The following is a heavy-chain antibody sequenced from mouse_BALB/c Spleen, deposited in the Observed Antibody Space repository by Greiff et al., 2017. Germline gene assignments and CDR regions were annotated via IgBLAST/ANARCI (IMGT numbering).Heavy chain of an antibody. CDR2: IYPGNSDT. D-gene: IGHD1-1*01. CDR3: TRHYYGSSYGYYAMDY. Sequence: EVQLVESGTVLARPGASVKMSCKASGYTFTSYWMHWVKQRPGQGLEWIGAIYPGNSDTSYNQKFKGKAKLTAVTSTSTAYMELSSLTNEDSAVYYCTRHYYGSSYGYYAMDYWGQGTSVTVSS. V-gene: IGHV1-5*01. J-gene: IGHJ4*01. CDR1: GYTFTSYW.